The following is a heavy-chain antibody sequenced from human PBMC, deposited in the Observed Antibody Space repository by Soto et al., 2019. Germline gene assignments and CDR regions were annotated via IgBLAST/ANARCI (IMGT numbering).Heavy chain of an antibody. CDR3: TGTIAAAGSDNWFDP. Sequence: EVQLVESGGGLVQPGGSLKLSCAASGFTFSGSAMQWVRQASGKGLEWVGRIRSKANSYATAYAASVKGRFTISRDDSKNTAYLQMNSLKTEDTAVYYCTGTIAAAGSDNWFDPWGQGTLVTVSS. CDR1: GFTFSGSA. D-gene: IGHD6-13*01. V-gene: IGHV3-73*02. CDR2: IRSKANSYAT. J-gene: IGHJ5*02.